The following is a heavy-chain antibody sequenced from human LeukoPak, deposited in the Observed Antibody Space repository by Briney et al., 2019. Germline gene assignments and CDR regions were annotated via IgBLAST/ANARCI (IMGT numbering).Heavy chain of an antibody. Sequence: GGSLRLSCAASAFVFDSYAMSWVRQAPGKGLEWVSTISGGGGSTYYADSVKGRFTISRDNSKNTVSLQMNSLRAEDTALYYCAKGLRYSSGRPKFDSWGQGTLVTVSS. CDR1: AFVFDSYA. V-gene: IGHV3-23*01. CDR2: ISGGGGST. D-gene: IGHD6-19*01. J-gene: IGHJ4*02. CDR3: AKGLRYSSGRPKFDS.